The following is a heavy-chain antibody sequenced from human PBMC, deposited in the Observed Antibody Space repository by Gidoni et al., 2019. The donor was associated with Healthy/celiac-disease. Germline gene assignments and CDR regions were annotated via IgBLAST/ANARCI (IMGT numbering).Heavy chain of an antibody. CDR2: IYHSGST. J-gene: IGHJ6*02. Sequence: EWIGSIYHSGSTYYNPSLKSRVTISVDTSKNQFSLKLSSVTAADTAVYYCASGYCSGGSCWVYGMDVWGQGTTVTVSS. V-gene: IGHV4-38-2*01. CDR3: ASGYCSGGSCWVYGMDV. D-gene: IGHD2-15*01.